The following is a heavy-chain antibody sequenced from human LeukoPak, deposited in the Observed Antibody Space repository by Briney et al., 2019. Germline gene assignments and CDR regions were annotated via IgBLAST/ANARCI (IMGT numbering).Heavy chain of an antibody. V-gene: IGHV5-51*01. CDR2: IYPGDSDT. CDR1: GYSFTSYW. CDR3: ARGARLVDGYNLLSPPDY. Sequence: GESLKIFCKGSGYSFTSYWIGWVRQMPGKGLEWMGIIYPGDSDTRYSPSFQGQVTISADKSISTAYLQWSSLKASDTAMYYCARGARLVDGYNLLSPPDYWGQGTLVTVSS. D-gene: IGHD5-24*01. J-gene: IGHJ4*02.